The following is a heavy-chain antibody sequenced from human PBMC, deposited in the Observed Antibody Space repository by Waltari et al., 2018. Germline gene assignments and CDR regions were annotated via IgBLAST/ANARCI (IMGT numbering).Heavy chain of an antibody. D-gene: IGHD3-10*01. Sequence: EVQLVESGGGLVQPGGSLRLSCAASGFTFSSYWLSWVRQAPGKGLEWVANIKQDGSEKYYVDSVKGRFTISRDNAKNSLYLQMNSLRAEDTAVYYCARFYVSGAFDIWGQGTMVTVSS. V-gene: IGHV3-7*01. CDR3: ARFYVSGAFDI. CDR2: IKQDGSEK. J-gene: IGHJ3*02. CDR1: GFTFSSYW.